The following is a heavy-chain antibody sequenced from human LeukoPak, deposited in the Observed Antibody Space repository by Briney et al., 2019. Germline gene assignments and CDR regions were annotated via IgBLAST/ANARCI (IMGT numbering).Heavy chain of an antibody. CDR2: ISYDGSNK. Sequence: GRSLRLSCAASGFTFSSYAMHWVRQAPGKGLEWVAVISYDGSNKYYADSVKGRFTISRDNSKNTLYLQMNSLRAEDTAEYYCARPYNWDTLRLYYFDYWGQGTLVTVSS. CDR3: ARPYNWDTLRLYYFDY. CDR1: GFTFSSYA. J-gene: IGHJ4*02. V-gene: IGHV3-30-3*01. D-gene: IGHD1-20*01.